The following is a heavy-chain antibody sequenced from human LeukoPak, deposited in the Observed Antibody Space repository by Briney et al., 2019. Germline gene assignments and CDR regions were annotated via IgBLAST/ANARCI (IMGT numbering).Heavy chain of an antibody. V-gene: IGHV4-59*01. CDR1: GGSISSYY. D-gene: IGHD6-6*01. CDR2: IYYSGTT. CDR3: ARGGSIAARPGDY. J-gene: IGHJ4*02. Sequence: SETLSLTCTVSGGSISSYYWSWIRQPPGKGLEWIGYIYYSGTTNYNPSLKSRVTISVDTSKNQFSLKLNSVTAADTAVYYCARGGSIAARPGDYWGPGTLVTVSS.